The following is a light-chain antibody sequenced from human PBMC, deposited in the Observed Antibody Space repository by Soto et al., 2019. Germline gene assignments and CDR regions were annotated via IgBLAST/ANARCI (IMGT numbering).Light chain of an antibody. CDR3: SSYVGSNSVI. CDR1: SSDVGGYNY. Sequence: QSVLTQPPSASGSPGQSVTISCTGTSSDVGGYNYVSWYQQHPGKAPKLMTYEVSKRPSGVPDRFSGSKSGNTASLTVSGLQAEDEADYYCSSYVGSNSVIFGGGTKVTV. J-gene: IGLJ2*01. CDR2: EVS. V-gene: IGLV2-8*01.